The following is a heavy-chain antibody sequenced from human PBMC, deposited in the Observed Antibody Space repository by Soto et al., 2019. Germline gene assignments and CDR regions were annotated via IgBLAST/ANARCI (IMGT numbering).Heavy chain of an antibody. D-gene: IGHD1-1*01. Sequence: EVQLVESGGGLVQPGGSLRLSCAASGFTFSSYWMSWVRQAPGKGLEWVANIKQDGSEKYYVESVKGRFTISRDNAKNSLYLQMNRLRAEDTNVYYCARLRNDKWNDGTNTYYYYYGMDVWGQGTTVTVSS. V-gene: IGHV3-7*05. CDR2: IKQDGSEK. CDR3: ARLRNDKWNDGTNTYYYYYGMDV. CDR1: GFTFSSYW. J-gene: IGHJ6*02.